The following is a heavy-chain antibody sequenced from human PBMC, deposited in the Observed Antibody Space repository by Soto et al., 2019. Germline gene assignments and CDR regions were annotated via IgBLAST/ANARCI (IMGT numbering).Heavy chain of an antibody. V-gene: IGHV1-2*02. J-gene: IGHJ6*02. Sequence: ASVKVSFKASGYTFTGYYMHWVRQAPGQGLEWMGWINPNSGGTNYAQKFQGRVTMTRDTSISTAYMELSRLRSDDTAVYYCARGRKAAAGTPTKATLRFYYGMDVWGQGTTVTVSS. CDR1: GYTFTGYY. CDR3: ARGRKAAAGTPTKATLRFYYGMDV. CDR2: INPNSGGT. D-gene: IGHD6-13*01.